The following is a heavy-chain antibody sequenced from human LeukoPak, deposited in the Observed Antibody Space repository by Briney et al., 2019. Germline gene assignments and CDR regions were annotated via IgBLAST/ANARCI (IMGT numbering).Heavy chain of an antibody. V-gene: IGHV3-23*01. CDR1: GFTFSSYG. CDR3: ARDGKTRDSSGYIDY. Sequence: GGTLRLSCAASGFTFSSYGMSWVRQAPGKGLEWVSAISGSGGSTYYADSVKGRFTISRDNSKNTLYLQMNSLRSDDTAVYYCARDGKTRDSSGYIDYWGQGTLVTVSS. D-gene: IGHD3-22*01. J-gene: IGHJ4*02. CDR2: ISGSGGST.